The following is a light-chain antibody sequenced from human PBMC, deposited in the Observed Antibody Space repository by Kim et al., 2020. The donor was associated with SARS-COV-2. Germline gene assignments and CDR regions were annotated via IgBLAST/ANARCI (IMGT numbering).Light chain of an antibody. Sequence: DIQMTQSPSSLSASVGDRVTITCRASQDISSWLAWYQLKPGTAPKLLIYAASSLQSGVPSRFSGSGSGTDFTLTISSLQPEDFATYYCQQYYSSPRTFGGGTKVDIK. CDR3: QQYYSSPRT. V-gene: IGKV1D-16*01. CDR1: QDISSW. CDR2: AAS. J-gene: IGKJ4*01.